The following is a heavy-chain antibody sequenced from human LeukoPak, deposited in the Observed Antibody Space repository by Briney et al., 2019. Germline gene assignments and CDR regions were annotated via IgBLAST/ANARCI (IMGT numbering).Heavy chain of an antibody. CDR2: IIPIFGTA. CDR3: ARGGITMIDRGAFDI. Sequence: GASVKVSCKASGGTFSSYAISWVRQAPGQGLEWMGGIIPIFGTANYAQKFQGRVTITADKSTSTAYMELSSLRSEDTAVYYCARGGITMIDRGAFDIWGQGTMVTVSS. V-gene: IGHV1-69*06. CDR1: GGTFSSYA. D-gene: IGHD3-22*01. J-gene: IGHJ3*02.